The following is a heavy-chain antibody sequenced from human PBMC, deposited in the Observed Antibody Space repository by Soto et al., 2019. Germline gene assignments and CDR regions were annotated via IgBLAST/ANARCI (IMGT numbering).Heavy chain of an antibody. Sequence: GGSLRLSCVASGFTFSNYAMHWVRQAPGKGLGWVAVISSDGSEKYYLDSVRDRFTISRDNSKNTLYLQMNNLRPEDTAMYYCANSWTTTTTYSHSWRQAVPVTVSS. J-gene: IGHJ4*02. CDR1: GFTFSNYA. CDR3: ANSWTTTTTYSHS. V-gene: IGHV3-30*18. D-gene: IGHD4-17*01. CDR2: ISSDGSEK.